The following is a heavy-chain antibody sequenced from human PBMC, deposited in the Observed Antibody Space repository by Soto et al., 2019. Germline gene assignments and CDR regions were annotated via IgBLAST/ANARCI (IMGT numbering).Heavy chain of an antibody. CDR2: IYYSGST. CDR1: GGSISSYY. CDR3: ARHQMNYDYIWGSYQDPIYYFDY. D-gene: IGHD3-16*02. J-gene: IGHJ4*02. Sequence: SETLSLTCTVSGGSISSYYWSWIRKPPGKGLEWIGYIYYSGSTNYNPSLKSRVTISVDTSKNQFSLKLSSVTAADTAVYYCARHQMNYDYIWGSYQDPIYYFDYWGQGTLVTVSS. V-gene: IGHV4-59*08.